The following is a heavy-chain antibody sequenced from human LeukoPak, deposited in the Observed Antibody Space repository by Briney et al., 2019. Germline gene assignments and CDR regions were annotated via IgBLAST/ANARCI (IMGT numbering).Heavy chain of an antibody. CDR3: ARAFGSGSYLAFDI. J-gene: IGHJ3*02. CDR1: GFTVSTNY. CDR2: IYSGGIT. Sequence: GGSLRLSCAASGFTVSTNYMSWVRQAPGKGLEWVSVIYSGGITYYADSVKGRFTISRHNSKNTLYLQMNSLRAEDTAVYYCARAFGSGSYLAFDIWGQGTMVTVSS. D-gene: IGHD3-10*01. V-gene: IGHV3-53*04.